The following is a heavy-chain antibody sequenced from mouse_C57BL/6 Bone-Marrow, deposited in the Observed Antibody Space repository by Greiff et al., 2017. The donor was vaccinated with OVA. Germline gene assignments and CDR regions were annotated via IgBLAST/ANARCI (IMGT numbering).Heavy chain of an antibody. Sequence: VQLKESGEGLVKPGGSLKLSCAASGFTFSSYAMSWVRQTPEKRLEWVAYISSGGDYIYYADTVKGRFTISRDNARNTLYLQMSSLKSEDTAMYYCTRVHLYGSRDYWGQGTSVTVSS. CDR1: GFTFSSYA. CDR3: TRVHLYGSRDY. CDR2: ISSGGDYI. J-gene: IGHJ4*01. D-gene: IGHD1-1*01. V-gene: IGHV5-9-1*02.